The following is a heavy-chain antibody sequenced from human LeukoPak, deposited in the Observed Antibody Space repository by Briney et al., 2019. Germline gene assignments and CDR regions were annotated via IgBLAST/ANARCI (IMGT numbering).Heavy chain of an antibody. CDR3: ARTKMTTVTTAYYYYGMDV. D-gene: IGHD4-17*01. J-gene: IGHJ6*02. V-gene: IGHV4-59*08. CDR1: GGSISSYY. CDR2: IYYSGST. Sequence: SETLSLTCTVSGGSISSYYWSWIRQPPGKGLEWIGYIYYSGSTNYNPSLKSRVTISVDTSKSQFSLKLSSVTAADTAVYYCARTKMTTVTTAYYYYGMDVWGQGTTVTVSS.